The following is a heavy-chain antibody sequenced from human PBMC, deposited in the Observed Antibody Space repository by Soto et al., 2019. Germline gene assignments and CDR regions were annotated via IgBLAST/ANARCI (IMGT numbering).Heavy chain of an antibody. J-gene: IGHJ6*02. V-gene: IGHV1-69*01. CDR1: GGTFSSYA. CDR2: IIPIFGTA. Sequence: QVQLVQSGAEVKKPRSSVKVSCKASGGTFSSYAISWVRQAPGQGLEWMGGIIPIFGTANYAQKFQGRVTITADESTSTAYMELSSLRSDVTAVYYCARNIVVVIAASYYFYGMDVWGQGTTVTVSS. CDR3: ARNIVVVIAASYYFYGMDV. D-gene: IGHD2-15*01.